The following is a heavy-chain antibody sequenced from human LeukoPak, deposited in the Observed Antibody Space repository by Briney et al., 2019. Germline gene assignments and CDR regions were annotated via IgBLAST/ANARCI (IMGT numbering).Heavy chain of an antibody. CDR3: ARTGNYYDSSGYWGWIDY. V-gene: IGHV4-59*01. D-gene: IGHD3-22*01. CDR2: IYHSGST. CDR1: GGSISYNY. J-gene: IGHJ4*02. Sequence: SETLSLTCTVSGGSISYNYWSWIRKPPGKGLEWIGYIYHSGSTNYNPSLKSRVTISIDMSMNQFSLKLSSVTAADTAVYYCARTGNYYDSSGYWGWIDYWGQGTLVTVSS.